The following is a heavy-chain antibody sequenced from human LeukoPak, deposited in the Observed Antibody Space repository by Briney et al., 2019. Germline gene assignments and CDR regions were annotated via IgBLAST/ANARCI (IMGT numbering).Heavy chain of an antibody. V-gene: IGHV1-46*01. CDR3: ARVPDYYDSSGYPDY. J-gene: IGHJ4*02. CDR1: GYTFTSYY. D-gene: IGHD3-22*01. CDR2: INSSGGST. Sequence: ASVKVSCKASGYTFTSYYMHWVRQAPGQGLEWMGIINSSGGSTSYAQKFQGRVTMTRDTSTSTVYMELSSLRSEDTAVYYCARVPDYYDSSGYPDYWGQGTLVTVSS.